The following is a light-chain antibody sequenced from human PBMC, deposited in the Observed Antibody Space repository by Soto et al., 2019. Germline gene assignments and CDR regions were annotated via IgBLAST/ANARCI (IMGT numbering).Light chain of an antibody. V-gene: IGKV3-11*01. J-gene: IGKJ2*02. Sequence: EIVLTQSPATLSLSPGERATLSCRASQSVGSSLAWFQQKPGQSPRLLIYDASNRATGIPARFGGSGYGTDFTLTSSSLEPEDLAVYCCHQRSNWPRTFGQGTKLQIK. CDR1: QSVGSS. CDR2: DAS. CDR3: HQRSNWPRT.